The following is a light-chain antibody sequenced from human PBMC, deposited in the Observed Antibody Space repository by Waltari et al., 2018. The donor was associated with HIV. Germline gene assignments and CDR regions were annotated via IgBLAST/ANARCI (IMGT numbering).Light chain of an antibody. J-gene: IGKJ1*01. CDR1: QSISSY. Sequence: DIQMTQSPSSLSASVGDRVTITCRASQSISSYLNWYQQKPGKAPKLPIYAASSLQSGVPSRFSVSGSGTDFTLTISSLQPEDFATYYCQQSYSTPWTFGQGTKVEIK. V-gene: IGKV1-39*01. CDR2: AAS. CDR3: QQSYSTPWT.